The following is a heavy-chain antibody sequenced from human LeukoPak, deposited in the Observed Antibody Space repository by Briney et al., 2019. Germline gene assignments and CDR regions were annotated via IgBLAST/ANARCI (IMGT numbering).Heavy chain of an antibody. V-gene: IGHV4-59*01. Sequence: SETLSLTCAVYGGSFSGYYWSWIRQPPGKGLEWIGYIYYSGSTNYNPSLKSRVTISVDTSKNQFSLKLSSVTAADTAVYYCASHCSSTSCYGMDVWGQGTTVTVSS. J-gene: IGHJ6*02. CDR2: IYYSGST. CDR1: GGSFSGYY. D-gene: IGHD2-2*01. CDR3: ASHCSSTSCYGMDV.